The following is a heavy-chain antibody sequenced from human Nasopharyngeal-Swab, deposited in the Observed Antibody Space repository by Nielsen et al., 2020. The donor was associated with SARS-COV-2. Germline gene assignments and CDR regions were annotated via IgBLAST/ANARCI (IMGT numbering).Heavy chain of an antibody. Sequence: SETLSLTCTVSGGSFSGYFWTWIRQPPGKALVWIGYISYSGSTNYNPSLKSRITMSVETSKKQFSLKLSSVTAADTAMYYCARKDKYSRSYDYWGQGTLITVSS. D-gene: IGHD6-13*01. CDR1: GGSFSGYF. CDR3: ARKDKYSRSYDY. J-gene: IGHJ4*02. CDR2: ISYSGST. V-gene: IGHV4-59*01.